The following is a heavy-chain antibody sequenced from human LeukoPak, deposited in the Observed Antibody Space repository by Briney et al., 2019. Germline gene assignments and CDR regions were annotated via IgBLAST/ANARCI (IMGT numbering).Heavy chain of an antibody. CDR3: ARAGRIHLWTHEVAFDI. Sequence: SETLSLTCTVSGGSISSYYWSWIRQPPGKGLEWIGYIYDSGNTNYNPSLKSRVTMSVDTSKNQFSLKLSSMTAADTAVCYCARAGRIHLWTHEVAFDIWGQGTMVTVSS. CDR1: GGSISSYY. J-gene: IGHJ3*02. CDR2: IYDSGNT. V-gene: IGHV4-59*12. D-gene: IGHD5-18*01.